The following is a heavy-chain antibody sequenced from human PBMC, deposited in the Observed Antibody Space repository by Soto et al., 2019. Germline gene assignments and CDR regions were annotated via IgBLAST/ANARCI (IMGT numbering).Heavy chain of an antibody. CDR1: GFTFSSYA. V-gene: IGHV3-30-3*01. J-gene: IGHJ4*02. CDR3: ARDSRDDSSHSDY. D-gene: IGHD6-13*01. Sequence: PGGSLRLSCAASGFTFSSYAMHWVRQAPGKGLEWVAVISYDGSNKYYADSVKGRFTISRDNSKNTLYLQMNSLRAEDAAVYYCARDSRDDSSHSDYWGQGTLVTVSS. CDR2: ISYDGSNK.